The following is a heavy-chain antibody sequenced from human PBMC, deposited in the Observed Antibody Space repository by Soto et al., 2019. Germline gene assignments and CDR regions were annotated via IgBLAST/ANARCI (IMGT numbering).Heavy chain of an antibody. Sequence: ASETLSLTCAVYGGSFSGYYWSWIRQPPGKGLEWIGEINHSGSTNYNPSLKSRVTISVDTSKNQFSLKLSSVTAADTAVYYCARGDYDYVWRHFDYWGQGTLVTVSS. V-gene: IGHV4-34*01. J-gene: IGHJ4*02. CDR1: GGSFSGYY. D-gene: IGHD3-16*01. CDR2: INHSGST. CDR3: ARGDYDYVWRHFDY.